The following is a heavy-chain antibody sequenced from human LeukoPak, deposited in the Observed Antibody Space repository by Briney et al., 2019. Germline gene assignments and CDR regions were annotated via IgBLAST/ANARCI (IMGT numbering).Heavy chain of an antibody. D-gene: IGHD3-10*01. CDR1: GGSIRSYY. J-gene: IGHJ2*01. CDR2: IYYSGTT. Sequence: PSETLSLTCTVSGGSIRSYYWSWIRKPPGKGLEWIGYIYYSGTTNYNPSLKSRVTISVDTSKNQFSLKLNSVTAADTAVCYCASFPEGQRITMALNLWGRGTLVTVSS. CDR3: ASFPEGQRITMALNL. V-gene: IGHV4-59*01.